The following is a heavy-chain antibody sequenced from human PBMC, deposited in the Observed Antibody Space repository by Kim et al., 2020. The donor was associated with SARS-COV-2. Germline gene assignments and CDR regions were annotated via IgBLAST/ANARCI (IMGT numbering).Heavy chain of an antibody. V-gene: IGHV1-3*01. CDR3: ARGGGPRLGY. CDR1: GYTFSNYA. Sequence: ASVKVSCKASGYTFSNYAIHWVRQAPGQRLECMGWIIGGNGNTYYSPKFLGRVTFTRDTSATTAYREPSSLRSEDTAIYYCARGGGPRLGYWGQGTLVTVSS. D-gene: IGHD2-15*01. J-gene: IGHJ4*02. CDR2: IIGGNGNT.